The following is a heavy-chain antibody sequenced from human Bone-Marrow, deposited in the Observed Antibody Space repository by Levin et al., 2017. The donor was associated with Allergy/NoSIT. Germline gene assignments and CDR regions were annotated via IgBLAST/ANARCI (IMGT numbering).Heavy chain of an antibody. D-gene: IGHD1-26*01. J-gene: IGHJ5*02. CDR1: GYSFTSYW. CDR3: ARPGQSRTSRGILGWFDP. Sequence: PGGSLRLSCKASGYSFTSYWIGWVRQMPGKGLEWMAIIFPHDSDTRYSPSFQGQVTISADKSISTAYLQWSSLKASDTAMYYCARPGQSRTSRGILGWFDPWGQGTLVTVSS. V-gene: IGHV5-51*01. CDR2: IFPHDSDT.